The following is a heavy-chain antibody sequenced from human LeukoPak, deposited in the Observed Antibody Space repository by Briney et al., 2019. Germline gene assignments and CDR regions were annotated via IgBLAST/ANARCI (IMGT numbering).Heavy chain of an antibody. CDR2: ISGSGGST. V-gene: IGHV3-23*01. D-gene: IGHD2-8*01. CDR1: GFTFSSYA. J-gene: IGHJ4*02. Sequence: GGSMRLSCAAAGFTFSSYAMSWGRQAPGKVLEWVSAISGSGGSTYYAASVKGRFTNYKDNSKNTLYLKMNSLRAEDPAVYYCAKGYCTNGGCHAPPHYWGQGTLVTVSS. CDR3: AKGYCTNGGCHAPPHY.